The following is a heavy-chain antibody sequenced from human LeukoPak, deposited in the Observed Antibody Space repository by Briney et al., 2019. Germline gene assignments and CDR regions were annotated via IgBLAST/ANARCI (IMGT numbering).Heavy chain of an antibody. CDR1: EFTFSNYA. D-gene: IGHD1-26*01. CDR3: ARGGSYSGNWFDP. V-gene: IGHV3-30*04. J-gene: IGHJ5*02. Sequence: PSGGSLGLSCAASEFTFSNYAIHWVRQAPGKGLEWVTVISYDGSNTYYADSVKGRFTISRDNSKNTLYLQMNSLRAEDTAVYYCARGGSYSGNWFDPWGQGTLVTVSS. CDR2: ISYDGSNT.